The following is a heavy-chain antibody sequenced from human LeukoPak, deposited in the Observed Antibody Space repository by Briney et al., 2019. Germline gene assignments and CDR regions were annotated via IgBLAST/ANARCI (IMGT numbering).Heavy chain of an antibody. CDR1: GYSFSHYG. V-gene: IGHV1-18*01. J-gene: IGHJ4*02. Sequence: ASVKVSCKASGYSFSHYGISWVRQAPGQGLEWMGWISGYNHNTKYAQKFQDRVTLTTDTSTSTAHMELRSLTSDDAAVYYCARDGYSSSWYPPLFGDYWGQGTLVTVSS. CDR2: ISGYNHNT. D-gene: IGHD6-13*01. CDR3: ARDGYSSSWYPPLFGDY.